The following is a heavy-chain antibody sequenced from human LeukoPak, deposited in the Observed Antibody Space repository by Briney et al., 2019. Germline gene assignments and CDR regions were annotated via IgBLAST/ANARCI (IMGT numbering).Heavy chain of an antibody. J-gene: IGHJ6*02. CDR1: GFTFSSYA. Sequence: GGSLSLSCAASGFTFSSYAMSWVRQTPGKGLEWVSAISGSGGSTYYADSVKGRFTISRDNFKNTLFLQMDSLRAEDTAPYYCAKSVAIYFYYGLDVWGQGTTVTVSS. D-gene: IGHD3-3*01. CDR2: ISGSGGST. V-gene: IGHV3-23*01. CDR3: AKSVAIYFYYGLDV.